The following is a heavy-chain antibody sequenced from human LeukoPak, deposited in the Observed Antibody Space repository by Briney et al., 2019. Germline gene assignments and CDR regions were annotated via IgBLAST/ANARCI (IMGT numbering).Heavy chain of an antibody. V-gene: IGHV3-13*01. CDR3: ARLPLYYYGSGSYFRYWFDP. CDR1: GFTFSSYD. J-gene: IGHJ5*02. D-gene: IGHD3-10*01. Sequence: PGGSLRLSCAASGFTFSSYDMHWVRQATGKGLEWVSAIGTAGDTYYPGSVKGRFTISGENAKNSLYLQMNSLRAGDTAVYYCARLPLYYYGSGSYFRYWFDPWGQGTLVTVSS. CDR2: IGTAGDT.